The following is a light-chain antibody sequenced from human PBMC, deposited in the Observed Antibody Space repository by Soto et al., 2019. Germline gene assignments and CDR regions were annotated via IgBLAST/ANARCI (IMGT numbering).Light chain of an antibody. CDR1: SSDVGAYNY. V-gene: IGLV2-11*01. Sequence: QSALTQPRSVSGSPGQSVTISCSGTSSDVGAYNYVSWYQQHPGKAPKLMIYDVSKRPSGVPDRFSGSKSGNTASLTISGLQAEFFFDYSASTDVDFLSLYDSVPGSVQQVFG. J-gene: IGLJ2*01. CDR3: STDVDFLSLYDSVPGSVQQV. CDR2: DVS.